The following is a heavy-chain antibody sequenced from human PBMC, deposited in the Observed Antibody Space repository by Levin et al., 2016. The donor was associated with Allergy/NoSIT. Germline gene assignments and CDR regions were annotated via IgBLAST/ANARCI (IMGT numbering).Heavy chain of an antibody. CDR2: IDPNSGGT. J-gene: IGHJ4*02. D-gene: IGHD1-14*01. CDR3: AREDQVLQDRNGFDY. Sequence: ASVKVSCKASGYTFSAYFMHWVRQVPGQGFEWMGWIDPNSGGTNYAHKLQGRVSMTRDTSITTAYMELTSLTSDDTAIYYCAREDQVLQDRNGFDYWGQGTLVTVSS. CDR1: GYTFSAYF. V-gene: IGHV1-2*07.